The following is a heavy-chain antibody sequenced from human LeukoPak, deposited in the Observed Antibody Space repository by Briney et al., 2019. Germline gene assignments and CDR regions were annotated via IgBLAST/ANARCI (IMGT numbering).Heavy chain of an antibody. CDR1: GFTFSSYR. V-gene: IGHV3-7*01. CDR3: AREPGTTGTTLWFDP. J-gene: IGHJ5*02. Sequence: PGGSLRLSCAASGFTFSSYRMGWVRQAPGKGLEWVANIKQDGSEKYYVDSVKGRFTISRDNAKNSLYLQMNSLRAEDTAVYYCAREPGTTGTTLWFDPWGQGTLVTVSS. D-gene: IGHD1-1*01. CDR2: IKQDGSEK.